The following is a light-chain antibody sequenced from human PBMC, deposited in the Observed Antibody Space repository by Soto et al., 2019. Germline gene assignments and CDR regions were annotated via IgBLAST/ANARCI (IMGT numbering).Light chain of an antibody. CDR3: QQSFGTPLT. CDR1: HDIRND. Sequence: DIPMTQSPSSLSASVGDRVTITCRASHDIRNDLAWFQQKPGKPPKRLIYAAATLQTGIPSRFSGTGSGTEFTLTINSLQPEDFATYYCQQSFGTPLTFGGGTKVEIK. CDR2: AAA. V-gene: IGKV1-17*01. J-gene: IGKJ4*01.